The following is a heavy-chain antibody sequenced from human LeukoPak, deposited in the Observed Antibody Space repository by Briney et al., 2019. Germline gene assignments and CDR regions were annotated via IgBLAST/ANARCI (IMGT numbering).Heavy chain of an antibody. D-gene: IGHD5-18*01. CDR1: GGSISSSSAY. J-gene: IGHJ4*02. CDR3: VSPRGFSYGYFDY. CDR2: IYYSKNT. V-gene: IGHV4-39*01. Sequence: SETLSLTCTVSGGSISSSSAYWGWIRQPPGKGLEWIGSIYYSKNTYYNPSLKNRVTISADTSKNQFSLTLGSVSATDTAVYYCVSPRGFSYGYFDYWGQGTLVTVSS.